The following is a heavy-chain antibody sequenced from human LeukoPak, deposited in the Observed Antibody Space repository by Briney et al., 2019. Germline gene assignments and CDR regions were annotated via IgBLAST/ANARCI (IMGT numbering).Heavy chain of an antibody. CDR1: GYTFTSYD. J-gene: IGHJ4*02. Sequence: ASVKVSCKASGYTFTSYDINWVRQATGQGLEWMGWISAYNGNTNYAQKLQGRVTMTTDTSTSTAYTELRSLRSDDTAVYYCARQAPDFTVTTTKPFDYWGQGTLVTVSS. D-gene: IGHD4-11*01. V-gene: IGHV1-18*01. CDR2: ISAYNGNT. CDR3: ARQAPDFTVTTTKPFDY.